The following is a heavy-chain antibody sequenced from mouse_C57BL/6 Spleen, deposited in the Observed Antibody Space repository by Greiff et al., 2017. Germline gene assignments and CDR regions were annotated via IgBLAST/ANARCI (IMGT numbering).Heavy chain of an antibody. D-gene: IGHD2-4*01. J-gene: IGHJ3*01. CDR2: IHPNSGST. V-gene: IGHV1-64*01. CDR3: AREEGYDYEGAFAW. CDR1: GYTFTSYW. Sequence: QVQLQQPGAELVKPGASVKLSCKASGYTFTSYWMHWVQQRPGQGLEWIGTIHPNSGSTNYTEKFKSKATLTVDKSSSTAYMQLSGLTSEDSAGYYCAREEGYDYEGAFAWWGQGTLVTVSA.